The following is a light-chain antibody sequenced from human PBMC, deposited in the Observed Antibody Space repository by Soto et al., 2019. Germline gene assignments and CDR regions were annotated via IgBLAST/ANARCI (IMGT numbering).Light chain of an antibody. J-gene: IGLJ2*01. V-gene: IGLV1-40*01. CDR3: QSYDSSLRGSL. CDR2: ANR. CDR1: SSNIGAGYD. Sequence: QSVLTQPPSVSAAPGQRVTISCTGSSSNIGAGYDVHWYQHLPGTAPKLLIYANRGRPSGVPDRFSGSKSGTSASLGITGVQDEDEADYYCQSYDSSLRGSLFGGGTKVTV.